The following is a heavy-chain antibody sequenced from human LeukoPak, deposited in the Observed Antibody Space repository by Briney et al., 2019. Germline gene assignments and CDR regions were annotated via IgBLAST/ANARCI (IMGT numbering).Heavy chain of an antibody. J-gene: IGHJ5*02. CDR1: GFTFSSYA. V-gene: IGHV3-23*01. CDR3: AKDPYSSGPYNWFDP. CDR2: ISGSGDST. D-gene: IGHD6-19*01. Sequence: GGSLRLSCGASGFTFSSYAMTWVRQAPGKGLEWVSAISGSGDSTYYADSVKGLFTISRDNSKNTLYLQMNSLRAEDTAVYYCAKDPYSSGPYNWFDPWGQGTLVTVSS.